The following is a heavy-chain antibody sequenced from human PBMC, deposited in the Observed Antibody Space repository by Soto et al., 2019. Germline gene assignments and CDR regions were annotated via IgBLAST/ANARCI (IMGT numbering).Heavy chain of an antibody. CDR1: GFTFSNAW. D-gene: IGHD3-22*01. CDR2: IKSKTDGGTT. Sequence: EVQLLESGGGLVKPGGSLRLSCAASGFTFSNAWMSWVRQAPGKGLEWVGRIKSKTDGGTTDYAAPVKGRFTISRDDSKNTLYLQMNSLKTEDTAVYYCTTGAIHYDSSGYYYYFDYWGQGTLVTVSS. CDR3: TTGAIHYDSSGYYYYFDY. J-gene: IGHJ4*02. V-gene: IGHV3-15*01.